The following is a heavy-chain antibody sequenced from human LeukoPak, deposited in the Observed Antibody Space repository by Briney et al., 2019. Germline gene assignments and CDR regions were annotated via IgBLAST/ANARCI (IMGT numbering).Heavy chain of an antibody. CDR1: GFTFSGSD. D-gene: IGHD6-19*01. J-gene: IGHJ4*02. CDR2: ITTMASNYAT. Sequence: GGSLRLSCAAAGFTFSGSDVHWVRQASGKGLEWVGRITTMASNYATAYAASVRGRFTISRDDSEDMAYLQMNSLTTADTALYYCTTYRSGHYWGQGTLVTVSS. V-gene: IGHV3-73*01. CDR3: TTYRSGHY.